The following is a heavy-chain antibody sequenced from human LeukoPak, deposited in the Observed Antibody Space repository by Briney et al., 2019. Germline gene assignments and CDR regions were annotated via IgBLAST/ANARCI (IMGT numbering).Heavy chain of an antibody. D-gene: IGHD4-11*01. J-gene: IGHJ4*02. CDR2: IYYSGST. CDR3: ASREWIYSNYVFDY. Sequence: SETLSLTCTVSGGSISSSSYYWGWIRQPPGKGLEWIGSIYYSGSTYYNPSLKSRVTISVDTSENQFSLKLSSVTAADTAVYYCASREWIYSNYVFDYWGQGTLVTVSS. V-gene: IGHV4-39*01. CDR1: GGSISSSSYY.